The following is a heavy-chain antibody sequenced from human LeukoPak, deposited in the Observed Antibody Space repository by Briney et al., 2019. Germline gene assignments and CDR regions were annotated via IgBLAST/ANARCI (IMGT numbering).Heavy chain of an antibody. CDR1: GGSISSYY. J-gene: IGHJ6*02. Sequence: SETLSLTCTVSGGSISSYYWSWIRQPPGKGLEWIGYIYYSGSTNYNPSLKSRVTISVDTSKNQFSLKLSSVTAADTAVYYCASDLTGSHYYYGMDVWGQGTTVTVSS. CDR3: ASDLTGSHYYYGMDV. V-gene: IGHV4-59*12. D-gene: IGHD3-10*01. CDR2: IYYSGST.